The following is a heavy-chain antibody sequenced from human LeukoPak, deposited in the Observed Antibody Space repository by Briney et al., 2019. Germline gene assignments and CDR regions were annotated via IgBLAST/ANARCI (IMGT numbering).Heavy chain of an antibody. J-gene: IGHJ4*02. Sequence: ASVKVSCKTSGYSENFYGITWVRQVAGQGLEWMGWISAQHGQTEYAPNSQDRVTMTTDTYTNTAYMELRSLRSDDTAVYYCAGSLGYCTSNVCYLKYWGQGTLVTVSS. CDR3: AGSLGYCTSNVCYLKY. CDR2: ISAQHGQT. D-gene: IGHD2-8*01. V-gene: IGHV1-18*01. CDR1: GYSENFYG.